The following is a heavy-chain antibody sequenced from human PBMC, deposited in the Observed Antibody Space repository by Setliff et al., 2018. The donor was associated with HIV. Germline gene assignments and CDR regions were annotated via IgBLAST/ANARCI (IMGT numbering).Heavy chain of an antibody. CDR3: ARARDGIDFDYFDY. J-gene: IGHJ4*02. CDR1: GGSISSYY. V-gene: IGHV4-4*08. CDR2: IYTSGST. Sequence: SETLSLTCTVSGGSISSYYWSWTRQPPGKGLEWIGYIYTSGSTNYNPSLKSRVTISLDTSKNQFSLKVTSLIAADTAVYYCARARDGIDFDYFDYWGRGTPVTVSS.